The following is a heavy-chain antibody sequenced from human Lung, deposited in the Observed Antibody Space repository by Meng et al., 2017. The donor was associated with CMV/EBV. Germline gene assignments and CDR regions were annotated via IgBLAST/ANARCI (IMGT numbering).Heavy chain of an antibody. CDR2: IHYDTGET. V-gene: IGHV1-2*02. Sequence: ASVKVSCKTSGYTFAGHYLHWLRQAPGQGLEWMAWIHYDTGETNYAQNFHGRVTVTRDTSITTVYMELRSLRPDDTAMYYCAGDNNWGPDYWGQGTLVTVSS. J-gene: IGHJ4*02. CDR1: GYTFAGHY. D-gene: IGHD7-27*01. CDR3: AGDNNWGPDY.